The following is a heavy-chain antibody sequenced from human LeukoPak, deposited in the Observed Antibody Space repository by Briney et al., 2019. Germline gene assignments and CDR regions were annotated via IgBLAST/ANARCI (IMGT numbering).Heavy chain of an antibody. CDR3: ARPLLYYYGSETYFWFDP. Sequence: GGSLRLSCAASGFTFSSYTMNWVRQAPGKGLEWISSITRSSNYIYYADSMKGRFTISRDNAKNSLSLQMNSLRAEDTAVYYCARPLLYYYGSETYFWFDPWGQGTLVTVSS. V-gene: IGHV3-21*01. CDR1: GFTFSSYT. D-gene: IGHD3-10*01. CDR2: ITRSSNYI. J-gene: IGHJ5*02.